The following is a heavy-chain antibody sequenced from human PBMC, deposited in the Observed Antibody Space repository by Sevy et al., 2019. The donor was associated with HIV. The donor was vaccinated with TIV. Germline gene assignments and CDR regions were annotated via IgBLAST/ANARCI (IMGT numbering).Heavy chain of an antibody. V-gene: IGHV4-39*01. CDR2: FYYSGST. Sequence: SETLSLTCTVSGGSFSIIDYYWGWIRQPPGKGLEWIGTFYYSGSTYYNPSLKGRVTISVDTSKNQFSLKVSSVTAADTAVYYCARQYNMDWFDHWGQGTLVTVSS. CDR3: ARQYNMDWFDH. CDR1: GGSFSIIDYY. D-gene: IGHD1-20*01. J-gene: IGHJ5*02.